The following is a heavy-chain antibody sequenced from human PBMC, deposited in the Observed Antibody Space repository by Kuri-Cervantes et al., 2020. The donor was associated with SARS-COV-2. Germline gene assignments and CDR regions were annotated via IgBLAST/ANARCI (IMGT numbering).Heavy chain of an antibody. CDR1: GFTFSDYY. Sequence: LSLTCAASGFTFSDYYMSWIRQAPGKGLEWVSYISSSGSTIYYADSVKGRFTVSRENAKNTLFLQMTSLRAEDTAVYYCVRGPHFGSPTYFFLDSWGQGTLVTVSS. V-gene: IGHV3-11*04. CDR2: ISSSGSTI. J-gene: IGHJ4*02. D-gene: IGHD3-10*01. CDR3: VRGPHFGSPTYFFLDS.